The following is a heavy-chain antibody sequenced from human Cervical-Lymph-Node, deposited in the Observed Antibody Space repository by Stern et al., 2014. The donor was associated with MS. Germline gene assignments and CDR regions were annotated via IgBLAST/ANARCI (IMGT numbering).Heavy chain of an antibody. CDR1: GGSFSTLA. D-gene: IGHD6-13*01. CDR3: TRHQEGIAAD. CDR2: IIPLLGPA. J-gene: IGHJ4*02. V-gene: IGHV1-69*01. Sequence: VQLVESGAEVKKPGSSVEVSCKASGGSFSTLAISWVRQAPGQGLELMGGIIPLLGPANYAQDFQGRVPITADESTSTAYMELRGLRSDDTAVYYCTRHQEGIAADWGQGTLVTVSS.